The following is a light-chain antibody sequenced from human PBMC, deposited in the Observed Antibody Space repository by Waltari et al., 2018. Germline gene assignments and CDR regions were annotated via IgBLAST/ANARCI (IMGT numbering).Light chain of an antibody. V-gene: IGLV1-40*01. J-gene: IGLJ2*01. CDR1: CSNIGYSY. CDR3: QSYDRGLSAL. Sequence: QAVLTPPPSESGAPGQTVSISCSGSCSNIGYSYVKWYQQVPGTAPKLLIYENNKRPSGISDRFSGSQSGTSGSLTITGLQSEDEADYYCQSYDRGLSALFGGGTRLTVL. CDR2: ENN.